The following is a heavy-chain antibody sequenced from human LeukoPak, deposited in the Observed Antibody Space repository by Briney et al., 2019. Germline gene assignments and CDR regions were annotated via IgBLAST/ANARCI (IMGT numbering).Heavy chain of an antibody. D-gene: IGHD2-21*01. V-gene: IGHV3-43D*03. CDR3: AKDPLLSYYFDY. CDR1: GFTFDDYA. Sequence: GGSLRLSCAASGFTFDDYAMHWVRQAPGKGLEWVSLISWDGGSTYYADSVKGRFTISRDDSKNTLYLQMNSLRAEDTAVYYCAKDPLLSYYFDYWGQGTLVTVSS. CDR2: ISWDGGST. J-gene: IGHJ4*02.